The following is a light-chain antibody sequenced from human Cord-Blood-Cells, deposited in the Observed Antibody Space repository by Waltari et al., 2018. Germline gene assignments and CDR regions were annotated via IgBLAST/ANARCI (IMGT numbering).Light chain of an antibody. CDR1: SSDVGGYNY. J-gene: IGLJ2*01. V-gene: IGLV2-14*01. CDR3: SSYTSSSTVV. CDR2: DVS. Sequence: QAALTQPASVSGAPGQSLTIPCTGTSSDVGGYNYVSWYQQHPGKAPKLMIYDVSNRPSGVSNRFSGSKSGNTASMTISVLQAEDEADYYCSSYTSSSTVVFGGGTKLTVL.